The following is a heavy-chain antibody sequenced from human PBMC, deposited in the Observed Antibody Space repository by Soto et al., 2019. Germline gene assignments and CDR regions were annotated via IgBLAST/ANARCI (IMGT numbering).Heavy chain of an antibody. CDR3: ARDGYNYEGK. CDR2: IIPIFGTA. Sequence: QVQLVQSGAEVKKPGSSVKVSCKASGGTFSSYAISWVRQAPGQGLEWMGGIIPIFGTANYAQKFQGRVTINAHESMSTAYMELSSQRSEDRAVYYCARDGYNYEGKWGQGTLVTVSS. J-gene: IGHJ4*02. V-gene: IGHV1-69*12. D-gene: IGHD5-12*01. CDR1: GGTFSSYA.